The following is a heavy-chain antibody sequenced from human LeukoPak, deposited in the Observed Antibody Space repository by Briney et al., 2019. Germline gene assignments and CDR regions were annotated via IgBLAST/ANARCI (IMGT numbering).Heavy chain of an antibody. D-gene: IGHD6-6*01. CDR2: IKTDGSFT. J-gene: IGHJ4*02. CDR3: ARGELRGRSSNDY. V-gene: IGHV3-74*01. CDR1: GFTFSSYW. Sequence: GGSLRLSCAASGFTFSSYWMHWVRQAPGKGLVWVSRIKTDGSFTSYADSVKGRFTISRDNAKNTLYLQMNSLRAEDTAVYYCARGELRGRSSNDYWGQGTLVTVSS.